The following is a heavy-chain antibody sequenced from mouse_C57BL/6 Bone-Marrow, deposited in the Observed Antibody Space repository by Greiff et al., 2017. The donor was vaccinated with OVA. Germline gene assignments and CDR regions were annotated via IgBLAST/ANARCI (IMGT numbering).Heavy chain of an antibody. J-gene: IGHJ3*01. CDR3: AKTGGGRFAY. D-gene: IGHD4-1*01. CDR1: GYTFTSYG. CDR2: IYPRSGNT. Sequence: VQLQQSGAELARPGASVKLSCKASGYTFTSYGISWVKQRTGQGLEWIGEIYPRSGNTYYNEKFKGKATLTADKSSSTAYMELRSLTSEDSAVYFCAKTGGGRFAYWGQGTLVTVSA. V-gene: IGHV1-81*01.